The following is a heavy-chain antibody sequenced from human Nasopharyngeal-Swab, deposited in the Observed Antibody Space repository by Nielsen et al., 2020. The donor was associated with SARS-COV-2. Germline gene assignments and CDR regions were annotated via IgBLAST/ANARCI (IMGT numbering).Heavy chain of an antibody. D-gene: IGHD3-22*01. Sequence: KVSCKGSGYSFTSYWIGWVRQMPGKGLEWMGIIYPGDSDTKYSPSFQGQVTISADKSISTAYLQWSSLKASDTAMYYCATTGDSSGYYYYFDYWGQGTLVTVSS. J-gene: IGHJ4*02. CDR3: ATTGDSSGYYYYFDY. CDR2: IYPGDSDT. CDR1: GYSFTSYW. V-gene: IGHV5-51*01.